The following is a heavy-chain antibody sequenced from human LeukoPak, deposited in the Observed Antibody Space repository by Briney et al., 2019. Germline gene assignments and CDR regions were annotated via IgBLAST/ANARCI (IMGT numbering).Heavy chain of an antibody. J-gene: IGHJ5*02. Sequence: ASVKVSCKASGYTFTGYYMHWVRQAPGQGLEWMGWINPNSGGTNYAQKFQGRVTMTRDTSISTAYMELSRLRSDDTAVYYCASADLVRGVIPRVKTAFAPWGQGTLATVSS. D-gene: IGHD3-10*01. V-gene: IGHV1-2*02. CDR3: ASADLVRGVIPRVKTAFAP. CDR2: INPNSGGT. CDR1: GYTFTGYY.